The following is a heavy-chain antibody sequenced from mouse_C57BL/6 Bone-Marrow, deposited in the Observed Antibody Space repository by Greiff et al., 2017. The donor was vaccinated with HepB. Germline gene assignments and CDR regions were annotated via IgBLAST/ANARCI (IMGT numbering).Heavy chain of an antibody. CDR3: ARSYYYGSYYAMDY. D-gene: IGHD1-1*01. J-gene: IGHJ4*01. CDR2: ISYDGSN. V-gene: IGHV3-6*01. CDR1: GYSITSGYY. Sequence: DVQLQESGPGLVKPSQSLSLTCSVTGYSITSGYYWNWIRQFPGNKLEWMGYISYDGSNNYNPSLKNRISITRDTSKNQFFLKLNSVTTEDTATYYCARSYYYGSYYAMDYWGQGTSVTVSS.